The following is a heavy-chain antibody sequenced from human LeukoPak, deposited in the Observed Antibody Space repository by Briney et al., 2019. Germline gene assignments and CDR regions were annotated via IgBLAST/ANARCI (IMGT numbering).Heavy chain of an antibody. V-gene: IGHV3-30*03. CDR3: SSAEDFLYYFDY. D-gene: IGHD3-16*01. J-gene: IGHJ4*02. CDR2: ISDDGSKK. CDR1: RFSFSNYV. Sequence: PGGSLRLSCAASRFSFSNYVMHWVRQAPGKGLEWVAMISDDGSKKLYADSVKGRFTISRDNSKNTLYLQMNSLRTEDTAVYYCSSAEDFLYYFDYWGQGTLVTVSS.